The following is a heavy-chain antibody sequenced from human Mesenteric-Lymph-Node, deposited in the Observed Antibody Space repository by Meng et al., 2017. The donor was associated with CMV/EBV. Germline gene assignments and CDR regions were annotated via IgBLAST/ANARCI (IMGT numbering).Heavy chain of an antibody. Sequence: SSLCFFSLLLPQPPSHCLHWILSIFSSGPTYYHPSLQSLVPLSVATSKNQFSLKLSSVTAADTAVYYCARYYSDSSGYYDALSFDLWGRGTLVTVSS. CDR3: ARYYSDSSGYYDALSFDL. CDR2: IFSSGPT. D-gene: IGHD3-22*01. V-gene: IGHV4-31*01. CDR1: SSLCFF. J-gene: IGHJ2*01.